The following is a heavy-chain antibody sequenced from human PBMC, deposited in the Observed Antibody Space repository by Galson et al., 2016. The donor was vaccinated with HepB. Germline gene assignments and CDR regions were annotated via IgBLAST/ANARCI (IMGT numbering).Heavy chain of an antibody. CDR1: GYTFTGYY. J-gene: IGHJ4*02. Sequence: SVKVSCKTSGYTFTGYYIYWVRQAAGQGLEWMGWINPKTGGTNYAQTFQSRVTVTRDTSITTSYMELRRLRSDDTAIYFCARAWDSGYDLGLDYWGQGTLVTVSS. CDR2: INPKTGGT. D-gene: IGHD5-12*01. V-gene: IGHV1-2*02. CDR3: ARAWDSGYDLGLDY.